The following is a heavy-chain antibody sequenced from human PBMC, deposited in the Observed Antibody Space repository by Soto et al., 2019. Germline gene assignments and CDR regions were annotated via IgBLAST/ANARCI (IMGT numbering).Heavy chain of an antibody. Sequence: EVQLVESGGGLVQPGGSLRLSCAASGFTFSSYWMSWVRQAPGKGLEWVANIKQDGSEKYYVDSVKGRFTISRDNAKNSRYLQMNSLRAEDTAVYYCARGRALCSGGSCYPGYFDYWGQGTLVTVSS. CDR3: ARGRALCSGGSCYPGYFDY. CDR1: GFTFSSYW. J-gene: IGHJ4*02. D-gene: IGHD2-15*01. V-gene: IGHV3-7*01. CDR2: IKQDGSEK.